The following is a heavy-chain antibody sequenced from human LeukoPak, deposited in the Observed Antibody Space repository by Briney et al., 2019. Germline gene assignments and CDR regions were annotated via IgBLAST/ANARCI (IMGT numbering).Heavy chain of an antibody. J-gene: IGHJ6*04. V-gene: IGHV3-48*03. D-gene: IGHD3-10*02. CDR1: GFTFSSCE. Sequence: GGSLRLSCAASGFTFSSCEMNWVRQAPGKGLEWVSYISSSGSTIYYADSVKGRFTISIDNAKNSLYLQMNSLRAEDTAVYYCAELGITMIGGVWGKGTTVTISS. CDR2: ISSSGSTI. CDR3: AELGITMIGGV.